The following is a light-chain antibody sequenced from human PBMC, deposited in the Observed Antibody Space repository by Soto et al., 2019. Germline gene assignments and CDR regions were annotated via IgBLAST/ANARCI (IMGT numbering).Light chain of an antibody. CDR3: MQALQTST. J-gene: IGKJ5*01. CDR2: LGS. CDR1: QNLLHNNGYNY. V-gene: IGKV2-28*01. Sequence: IARSQSPLSLSVSPGAPAYIYCRSSQNLLHNNGYNYLDWYLQKPGQSPQLLIYLGSNRASGVPDRFSGRGSGTDFTRKISRVETEDVGIYYCMQALQTSTVGQGTRLEI.